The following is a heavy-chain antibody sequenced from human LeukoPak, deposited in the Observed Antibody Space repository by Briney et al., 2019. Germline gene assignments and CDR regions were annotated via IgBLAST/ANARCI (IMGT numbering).Heavy chain of an antibody. CDR3: AREPLGSSGYYPDY. CDR1: GFTVSSNY. J-gene: IGHJ4*02. V-gene: IGHV3-66*02. D-gene: IGHD3-22*01. CDR2: IYSGGST. Sequence: GGSLRPSCAASGFTVSSNYMSWVRQAPGKGLEWVSVIYSGGSTYYADSVKGRFTISRDNSKNTLYLQMNSLRAGDTAVYYCAREPLGSSGYYPDYWGQGTLVTVSS.